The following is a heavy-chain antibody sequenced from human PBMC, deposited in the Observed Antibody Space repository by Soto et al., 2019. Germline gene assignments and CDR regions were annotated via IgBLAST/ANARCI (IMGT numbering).Heavy chain of an antibody. D-gene: IGHD6-13*01. CDR2: ISGSGGST. Sequence: GGSLRLSCAASGFTFSSYAMSWVRQAPGKGLEWVSAISGSGGSTYYADSVKGRFTISRDNSKNTLYLQMNSLRAEDTAVYYCAKDSSSWYLAPYYYYMDVWGKGTTVTVSS. CDR1: GFTFSSYA. CDR3: AKDSSSWYLAPYYYYMDV. J-gene: IGHJ6*03. V-gene: IGHV3-23*01.